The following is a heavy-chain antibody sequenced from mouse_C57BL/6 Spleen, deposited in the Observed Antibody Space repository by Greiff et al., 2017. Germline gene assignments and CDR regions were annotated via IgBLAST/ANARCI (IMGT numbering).Heavy chain of an antibody. CDR1: GFTFSDAW. CDR3: TRTDGYYGFDV. V-gene: IGHV6-6*01. Sequence: EVQLQESGGGLVQPGGSMKLSCAASGFTFSDAWMDWVRQSPEKGLEWVAEIRNKANNHATYYAESVKGRFTISRDDSKSSVYLQMNSLRAEDTGIYYCTRTDGYYGFDVWGTGTTVTVSS. CDR2: IRNKANNHAT. D-gene: IGHD2-3*01. J-gene: IGHJ1*03.